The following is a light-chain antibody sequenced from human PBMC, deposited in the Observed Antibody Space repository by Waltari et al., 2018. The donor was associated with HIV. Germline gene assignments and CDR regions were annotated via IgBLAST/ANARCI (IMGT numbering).Light chain of an antibody. CDR1: QGVNIN. J-gene: IGKJ2*01. Sequence: EILMTQSPDTLSVSPGETATLSCRASQGVNINLAWYQQKPGQAPRLLIYTASTRATGIPARFSGSGYGTDFTLTITSLQSEDFTIYYCQQYNNWPYTFGQGTKLEI. CDR3: QQYNNWPYT. V-gene: IGKV3-15*01. CDR2: TAS.